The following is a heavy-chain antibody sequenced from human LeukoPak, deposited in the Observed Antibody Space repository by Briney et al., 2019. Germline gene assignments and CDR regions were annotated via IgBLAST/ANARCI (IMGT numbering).Heavy chain of an antibody. CDR3: ARDLEGSSTRAYGMDV. CDR2: ISYDGSNK. CDR1: GFTFSSYG. Sequence: GGSLRLSCAASGFTFSSYGMHWVRQAPGKGLEWVAVISYDGSNKYYADSVKGRFTISRDNSKNTLYLQMNSLRAEDTAVYYCARDLEGSSTRAYGMDVWGQGTTVTVSS. J-gene: IGHJ6*02. V-gene: IGHV3-30*03. D-gene: IGHD2-2*01.